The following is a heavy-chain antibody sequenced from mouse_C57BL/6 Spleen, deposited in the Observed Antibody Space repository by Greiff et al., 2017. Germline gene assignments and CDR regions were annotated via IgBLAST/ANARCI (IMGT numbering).Heavy chain of an antibody. J-gene: IGHJ2*01. CDR3: ARDGYFQSYFDD. CDR2: INPRDGST. CDR1: GYTFTDHS. D-gene: IGHD2-3*01. V-gene: IGHV1-78*01. Sequence: VKLQQSDAELVKPGASVKISCKASGYTFTDHSIHWMKQRPEQGLEWIGYINPRDGSTTYNEKFKGKATLTADKSSSTAYMQLNSLTSEDSAVYFCARDGYFQSYFDDWGQGTTLTVSS.